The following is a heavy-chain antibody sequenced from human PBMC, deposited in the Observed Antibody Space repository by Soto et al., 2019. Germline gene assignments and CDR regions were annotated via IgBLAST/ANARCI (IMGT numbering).Heavy chain of an antibody. CDR2: IKRKTDGGTT. CDR1: DFTFTNAW. Sequence: EVQLVESGGGLVKPGGSLRLSCAASDFTFTNAWMNWVRQAPGKGLEWVGRIKRKTDGGTTDYDAFVKGRFTISRDDSKNTLHLQINSLKTEDTDVYYCATEHGVDCSSGRCYGELDHWGQVTLVTVFS. V-gene: IGHV3-15*07. D-gene: IGHD2-2*01. J-gene: IGHJ4*01. CDR3: ATEHGVDCSSGRCYGELDH.